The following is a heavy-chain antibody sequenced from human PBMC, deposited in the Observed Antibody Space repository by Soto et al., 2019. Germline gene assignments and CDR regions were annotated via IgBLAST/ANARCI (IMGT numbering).Heavy chain of an antibody. J-gene: IGHJ4*01. Sequence: EVQLLESGGGSVQPGGSLRLSCAATGFTFSSYAMHWVRRPPGKGLEWVSSISGSGGTAYYADSVKGRISISRDNLVNTLYLQMNSLRAEDTAVYYCAKGRGQNWNFDYWGQEPWSPSPQ. V-gene: IGHV3-23*01. CDR1: GFTFSSYA. CDR3: AKGRGQNWNFDY. D-gene: IGHD1-1*01. CDR2: ISGSGGTA.